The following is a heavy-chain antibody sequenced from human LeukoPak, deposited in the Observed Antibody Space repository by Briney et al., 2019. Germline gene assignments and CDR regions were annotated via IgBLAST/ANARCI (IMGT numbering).Heavy chain of an antibody. Sequence: GGSLRLSCAASGFTFSGYWMSWVRQAPGKGLEWVANIKRDGSEKYYVDSVKGRFTISRDSAKNSLYLQMNSLRAEDTAVYYCARAEYYFWSGYYTGGFDYWGQGTLVTVSS. J-gene: IGHJ4*02. V-gene: IGHV3-7*01. CDR2: IKRDGSEK. D-gene: IGHD3-3*01. CDR1: GFTFSGYW. CDR3: ARAEYYFWSGYYTGGFDY.